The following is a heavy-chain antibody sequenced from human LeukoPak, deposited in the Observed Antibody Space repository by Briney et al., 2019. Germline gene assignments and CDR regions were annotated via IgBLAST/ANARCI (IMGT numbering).Heavy chain of an antibody. J-gene: IGHJ4*02. Sequence: PGGSLRLSCAASGFTFSNAWRSWVRQAPGKGLEWVGRIKSKTDGGTTDYAATVKGRFTISRDDSKNTLYLQMNSLKTEDTAVYYCTQYTYGFFQYWGQGTLVTVSS. D-gene: IGHD5-18*01. V-gene: IGHV3-15*01. CDR3: TQYTYGFFQY. CDR2: IKSKTDGGTT. CDR1: GFTFSNAW.